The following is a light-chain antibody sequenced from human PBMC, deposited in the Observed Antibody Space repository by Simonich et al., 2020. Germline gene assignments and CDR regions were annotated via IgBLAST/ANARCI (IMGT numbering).Light chain of an antibody. J-gene: IGKJ4*01. V-gene: IGKV2-28*01. CDR3: IQALQTPLT. CDR1: QSLLHSNGYNY. CDR2: LGS. Sequence: DIVMTQSPLSLPVPPGEPASISCRSSQSLLHSNGYNYLDWYLQKPGQAPQLLIYLGSNRASGVPDRFSGSGSGTDFTLKISRVEAEDVGVYYCIQALQTPLTFGGGTKVEIK.